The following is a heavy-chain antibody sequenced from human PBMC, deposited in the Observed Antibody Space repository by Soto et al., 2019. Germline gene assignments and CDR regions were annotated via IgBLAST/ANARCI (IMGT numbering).Heavy chain of an antibody. CDR2: TSYDGNNK. Sequence: QVQLVESGGDVVQPGRSLRLSCAASGFTFSSYGMHWVRQAPGKGLEWVAVTSYDGNNKFYGDSVKGRFTISRDNSKNTLYLQMNSLRAEDTAVYYCAEAGGENYFAMDVWGQGTTVTVSS. CDR3: AEAGGENYFAMDV. D-gene: IGHD3-16*01. J-gene: IGHJ6*02. V-gene: IGHV3-30*18. CDR1: GFTFSSYG.